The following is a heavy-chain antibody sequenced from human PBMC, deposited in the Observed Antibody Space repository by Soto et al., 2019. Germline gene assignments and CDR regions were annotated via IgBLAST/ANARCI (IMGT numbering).Heavy chain of an antibody. J-gene: IGHJ3*02. CDR3: AREAFGRVFAT. Sequence: QVQLVQSGPEVKKPGASVKISCKTSGYTFTSYGISWVRQAPGQGLEWMGWISAHNGHTNYAQKLQGRGSMTTDTSTNTVDTELRSLRSDATAVYFFAREAFGRVFATWGQGTIITVSS. D-gene: IGHD3-10*01. V-gene: IGHV1-18*01. CDR2: ISAHNGHT. CDR1: GYTFTSYG.